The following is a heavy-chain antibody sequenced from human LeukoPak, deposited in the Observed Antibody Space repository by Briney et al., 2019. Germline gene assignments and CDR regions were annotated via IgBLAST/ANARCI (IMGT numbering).Heavy chain of an antibody. CDR1: GFTFSNYS. V-gene: IGHV3-48*01. J-gene: IGHJ4*02. CDR3: ATAKNDY. Sequence: GGSLRLSCAASGFTFSNYSMNWVRQAPGKGLEWISYITSTSNIILYGDSAKGRFTVSRDNAKNSLYLQMNSLRAEDTAVYYCATAKNDYWGQGTLVTVSS. CDR2: ITSTSNII.